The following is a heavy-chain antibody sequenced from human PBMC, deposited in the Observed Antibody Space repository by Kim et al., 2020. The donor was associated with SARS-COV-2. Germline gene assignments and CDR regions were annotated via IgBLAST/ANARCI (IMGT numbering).Heavy chain of an antibody. J-gene: IGHJ4*02. CDR2: ITSGGSTI. D-gene: IGHD6-19*01. Sequence: GGSLRLSCTASGFTFGDCYMTWIRQTPGNGLEWVSYITSGGSTIYYSDSVKGRFTISRDNTKNSVYLQMNSLRSEDSALYYCASGPLGYCSGPTCYFDSWGRGTLVTVSA. CDR3: ASGPLGYCSGPTCYFDS. CDR1: GFTFGDCY. V-gene: IGHV3-11*04.